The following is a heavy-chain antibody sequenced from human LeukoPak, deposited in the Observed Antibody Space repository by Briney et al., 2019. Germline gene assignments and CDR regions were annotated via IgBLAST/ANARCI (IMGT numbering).Heavy chain of an antibody. CDR2: IYYSGST. CDR1: GGSISNSGYY. V-gene: IGHV4-39*02. D-gene: IGHD3-22*01. Sequence: ASETLSLTCTVSGGSISNSGYYWGWIRQPPGKGLEWIGNIYYSGSTYSNPSLKSRVTISVDTSKNHFSLKLSSVTAADTAIYYCAKTYYYDPFDYWGQGTLVTVSS. CDR3: AKTYYYDPFDY. J-gene: IGHJ4*02.